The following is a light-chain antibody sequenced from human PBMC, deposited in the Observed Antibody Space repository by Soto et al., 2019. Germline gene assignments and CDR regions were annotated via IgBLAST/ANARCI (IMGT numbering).Light chain of an antibody. CDR1: SSNIGSNT. V-gene: IGLV1-44*01. CDR2: SNN. J-gene: IGLJ2*01. CDR3: VAWAGSLNGYVV. Sequence: QSVLTQPPSASGTPGQRGSISCSGSSSNIGSNTVNWYQQLPGTAPKLVIYSNNQWPSGVPDRFSGSKSGTSASLAISGLQSEDEADYYCVAWAGSLNGYVVFGGGTKVTVL.